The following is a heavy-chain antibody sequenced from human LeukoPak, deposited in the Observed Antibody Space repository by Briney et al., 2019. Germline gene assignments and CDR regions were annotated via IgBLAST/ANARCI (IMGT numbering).Heavy chain of an antibody. J-gene: IGHJ6*02. Sequence: GGSLRLSCAASGFTVSSNYMSWVRQAPGKGLEWVSVIYSGESTYYADSVKGRFTISRDNSKNTLYLQMNSLRAEDTAVYYCARGDYGDYERPPLDGMDVWGQGTTVTVSS. CDR3: ARGDYGDYERPPLDGMDV. CDR1: GFTVSSNY. CDR2: IYSGEST. V-gene: IGHV3-66*01. D-gene: IGHD4-17*01.